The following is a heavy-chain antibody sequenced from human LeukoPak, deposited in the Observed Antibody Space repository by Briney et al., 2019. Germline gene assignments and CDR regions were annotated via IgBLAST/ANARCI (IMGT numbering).Heavy chain of an antibody. CDR2: IYTSGST. Sequence: SETLSLTCTVSGGSISSYYWSWIRQPAGKGLEWIGRIYTSGSTNYNPSLKSRVTMSVDTSKNQFSLKLSSVTAADTAVYYCARDFTYYDISTGYYRSYYFDYWGQGTLVTVSS. D-gene: IGHD3-9*01. CDR1: GGSISSYY. J-gene: IGHJ4*02. V-gene: IGHV4-4*07. CDR3: ARDFTYYDISTGYYRSYYFDY.